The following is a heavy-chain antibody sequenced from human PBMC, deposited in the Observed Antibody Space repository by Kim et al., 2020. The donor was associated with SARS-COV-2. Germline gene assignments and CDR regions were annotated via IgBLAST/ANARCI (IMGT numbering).Heavy chain of an antibody. CDR2: IIPIFGTA. CDR3: ARGRGVDYYGSGSFFDY. Sequence: SVKVSCKASGGTFSSYAISWVRQAPGQGLEWMGGIIPIFGTANYAQKFQGRVTITADESTSTAYMELSSLRSEDTAVYYCARGRGVDYYGSGSFFDYWGQGTLVTVSS. J-gene: IGHJ4*02. V-gene: IGHV1-69*13. CDR1: GGTFSSYA. D-gene: IGHD3-10*01.